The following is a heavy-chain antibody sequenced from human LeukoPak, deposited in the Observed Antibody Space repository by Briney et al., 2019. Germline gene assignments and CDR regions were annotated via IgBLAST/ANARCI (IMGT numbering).Heavy chain of an antibody. J-gene: IGHJ4*02. CDR3: ARHDLLSGYYALDY. CDR2: ISSSGSTI. V-gene: IGHV3-48*03. CDR1: GFTFSSYE. Sequence: GSLRLSCAASGFTFSSYEMNWVRQAPGKGLEWVSYISSSGSTIYYADSVKGRFTISRDNAKNSLYLQMNSLRAEDTAVYYCARHDLLSGYYALDYWGPGTLVIVSS. D-gene: IGHD3-3*01.